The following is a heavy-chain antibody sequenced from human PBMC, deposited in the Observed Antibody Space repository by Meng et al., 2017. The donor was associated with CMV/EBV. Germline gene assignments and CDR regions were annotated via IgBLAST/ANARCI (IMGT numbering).Heavy chain of an antibody. D-gene: IGHD2-2*02. J-gene: IGHJ6*02. CDR2: INPSGGST. V-gene: IGHV1-46*01. CDR1: GYTFTSYY. Sequence: ASVKVSCKASGYTFTSYYMHWVRQAPGQGLEWMGIINPSGGSTSYAQKFQGRVTMTRDTSISTAYMELSRLRSEDTAVYYCAREGICSSTSCYTYYYYGMDVWGQGTTVTVSS. CDR3: AREGICSSTSCYTYYYYGMDV.